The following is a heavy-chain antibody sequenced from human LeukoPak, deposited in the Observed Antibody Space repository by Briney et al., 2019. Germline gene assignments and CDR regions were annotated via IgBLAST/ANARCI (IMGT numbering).Heavy chain of an antibody. CDR1: GYTFTSYD. J-gene: IGHJ6*03. V-gene: IGHV1-8*01. D-gene: IGHD6-13*01. Sequence: ASVKVSCKASGYTFTSYDINWVRQATGQGLEWMGWMNPNSGNTGYAQKFQGRVTMTRNTSISTAYMELSSLRSEDTAVYYCAREAAATYYMDVWGKGTTVTVSS. CDR2: MNPNSGNT. CDR3: AREAAATYYMDV.